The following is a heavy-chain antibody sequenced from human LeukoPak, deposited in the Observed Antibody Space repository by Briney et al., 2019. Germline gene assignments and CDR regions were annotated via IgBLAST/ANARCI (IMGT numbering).Heavy chain of an antibody. J-gene: IGHJ4*02. V-gene: IGHV1-2*02. CDR2: INRNSGGT. D-gene: IGHD3-3*01. CDR1: GYTFTGYY. Sequence: ASVKVSCKATGYTFTGYYMHWVRQAPGQGLEWMGWINRNSGGTNYAQKFQGRVTMTRDTSISTAYMELSRLRSGDTAVYYCASSAIFGVVKFDYWGQGTLVTVSS. CDR3: ASSAIFGVVKFDY.